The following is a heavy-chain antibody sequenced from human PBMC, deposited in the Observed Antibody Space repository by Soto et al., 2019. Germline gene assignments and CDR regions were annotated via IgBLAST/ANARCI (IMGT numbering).Heavy chain of an antibody. J-gene: IGHJ4*02. CDR2: IVVGSGNT. Sequence: QMQLVQSGPEVKKPGTSVKVSCKASGFTFTSSAVQWVRQARGQRLEWIGWIVVGSGNTNYAQKFQERVTITRDMSTSTAYMELSSLRSEDTAVYYCAARSGWSPRMDYCDYWGQGTLVTVSS. D-gene: IGHD6-19*01. CDR1: GFTFTSSA. CDR3: AARSGWSPRMDYCDY. V-gene: IGHV1-58*01.